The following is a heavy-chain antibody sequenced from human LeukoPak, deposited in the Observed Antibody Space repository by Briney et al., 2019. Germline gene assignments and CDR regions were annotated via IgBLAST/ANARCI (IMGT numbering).Heavy chain of an antibody. D-gene: IGHD3-22*01. CDR3: ARGQKSSGYWFDP. CDR1: GYTFTRFD. V-gene: IGHV1-8*01. J-gene: IGHJ5*02. CDR2: MNPNSGNK. Sequence: ASVKVSCKASGYTFTRFDINWVRQTTGQGLEWMGWMNPNSGNKGYAQKFQGRFTMTMNTSTSTAYMELTSLTSEDTAVYYCARGQKSSGYWFDPWGQGTLVTVSS.